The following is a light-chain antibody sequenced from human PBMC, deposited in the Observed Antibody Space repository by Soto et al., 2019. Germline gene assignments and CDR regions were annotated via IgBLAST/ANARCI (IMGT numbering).Light chain of an antibody. CDR1: QDISNY. CDR3: QQYDNLPLS. CDR2: DAS. V-gene: IGKV1-33*01. Sequence: DLQMTQSPSSLSASVGDRVTITCQASQDISNYLNWYQQKPGKAPKLLIYDASNLETGVPSRFSGSGSGTDFTFTISSLQPEAIATYYCQQYDNLPLSFRGGTKVEIK. J-gene: IGKJ4*01.